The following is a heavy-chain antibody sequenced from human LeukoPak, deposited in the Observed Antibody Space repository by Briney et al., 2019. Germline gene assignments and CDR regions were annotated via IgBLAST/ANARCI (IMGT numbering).Heavy chain of an antibody. D-gene: IGHD6-6*01. CDR2: INPNSGGT. CDR3: ARVSLVAARLGYYYYYGMDV. Sequence: ASVKVSCKASGYTFTGYYMRWVRQAPGQGLEWMGRINPNSGGTNYAQKFQGRVTMTRDTSISTAYMELSRLRSDDTAVYYCARVSLVAARLGYYYYYGMDVWGQGTTVTVSS. CDR1: GYTFTGYY. J-gene: IGHJ6*02. V-gene: IGHV1-2*06.